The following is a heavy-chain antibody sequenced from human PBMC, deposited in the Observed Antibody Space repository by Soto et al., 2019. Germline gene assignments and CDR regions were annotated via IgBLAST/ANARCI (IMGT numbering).Heavy chain of an antibody. V-gene: IGHV4-39*01. CDR3: ARLQGEYDCWSGYDYYYYGMDV. CDR1: GGSISSSSYY. CDR2: IYYSGST. D-gene: IGHD3-3*01. J-gene: IGHJ6*02. Sequence: SETLALTCTVSGGSISSSSYYWGWIRQPPGKGLEWIGSIYYSGSTYYNPSLKSRVTISVDTSKNQFSLKLSSVTAADTAVYYCARLQGEYDCWSGYDYYYYGMDVWGQGTTVTV.